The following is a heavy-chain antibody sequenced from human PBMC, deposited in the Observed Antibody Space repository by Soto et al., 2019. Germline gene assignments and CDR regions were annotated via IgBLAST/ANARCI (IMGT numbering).Heavy chain of an antibody. V-gene: IGHV3-21*01. CDR2: ISSSSSYI. Sequence: PGGSLRLSCAASGFTFSSYSMNWVRQAPGKGLEWVSSISSSSSYIYYADSVKGRFTISRDNAKNSLYLQMNSLRAEDTAVYHCARDPGDILTVYYYGMDVWGQGTTVTVSS. CDR1: GFTFSSYS. D-gene: IGHD3-9*01. J-gene: IGHJ6*02. CDR3: ARDPGDILTVYYYGMDV.